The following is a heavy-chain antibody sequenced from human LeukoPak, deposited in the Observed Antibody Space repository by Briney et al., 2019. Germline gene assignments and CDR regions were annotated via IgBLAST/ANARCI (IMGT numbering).Heavy chain of an antibody. D-gene: IGHD3-10*01. CDR2: IHQSGST. V-gene: IGHV4-59*08. CDR3: ARSSMFRGVTVDY. CDR1: GDSVSSYY. J-gene: IGHJ4*02. Sequence: SETLSLTCTVSGDSVSSYYWNWIRQPPGKGPEWIGYIHQSGSTNNNPSLRSRVTMSVDTSKNQFSLKLSSVTAADTAVYYCARSSMFRGVTVDYWGQGTLVTVSS.